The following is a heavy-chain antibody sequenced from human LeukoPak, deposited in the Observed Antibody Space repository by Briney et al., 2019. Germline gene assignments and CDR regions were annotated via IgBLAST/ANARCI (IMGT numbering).Heavy chain of an antibody. D-gene: IGHD1-26*01. CDR3: AKDWVGEWELLQGYFDY. J-gene: IGHJ4*02. CDR1: GFTFSDYY. Sequence: PGGSLRLSCAASGFTFSDYYMSWIRQAPGKGLEWVSGISWNSGSIGYADSVKGRFTISRDNAKNSLYLQMNSLRAEDTALYYCAKDWVGEWELLQGYFDYWGQGTLVTVSS. V-gene: IGHV3-9*01. CDR2: ISWNSGSI.